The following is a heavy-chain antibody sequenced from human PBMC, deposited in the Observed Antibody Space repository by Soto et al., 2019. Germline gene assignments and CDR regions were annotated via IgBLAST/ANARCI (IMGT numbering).Heavy chain of an antibody. Sequence: EVELLESGGGVVQPGGSLRLSCEAFGFTFSNHAMNWVRQTPGKGLEWVSAIGGINGHTYYAESVKGRFTISRDNSKNTLYLQISSLRAEDTAVCYCARYQCNITTCPPQRGAFDCWGQGTLVTVSS. V-gene: IGHV3-23*01. CDR3: ARYQCNITTCPPQRGAFDC. D-gene: IGHD2-2*01. J-gene: IGHJ4*02. CDR1: GFTFSNHA. CDR2: IGGINGHT.